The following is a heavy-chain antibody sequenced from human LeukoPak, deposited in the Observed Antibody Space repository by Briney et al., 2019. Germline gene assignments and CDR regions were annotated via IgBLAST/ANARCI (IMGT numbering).Heavy chain of an antibody. J-gene: IGHJ5*02. V-gene: IGHV4-39*07. CDR1: GDSISSGTYY. CDR2: IYYNGGT. D-gene: IGHD6-13*01. CDR3: ARGRTAAGDNWFDP. Sequence: SETLSLTCTVSGDSISSGTYYWGWIRQPPGKGLEWIGNIYYNGGTYYSPSLKSRVTISVDPSKNQFSLKLNSVTAADTAVYYCARGRTAAGDNWFDPWGQGTLVTVSS.